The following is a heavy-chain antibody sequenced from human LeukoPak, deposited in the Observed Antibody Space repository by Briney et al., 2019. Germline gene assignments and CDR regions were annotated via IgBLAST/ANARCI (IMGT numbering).Heavy chain of an antibody. Sequence: ASMKDSCKSSGFTFTDYYIHWLRQAPGQGLEWMGYIGPHSSATSSPQEFQGRVTMTRDTSRSTAYMELTRLTSDDTAVYYCAREGNGLLSKDFDYWGQGTLVTVSS. D-gene: IGHD2/OR15-2a*01. J-gene: IGHJ4*02. CDR1: GFTFTDYY. CDR2: IGPHSSAT. V-gene: IGHV1-2*02. CDR3: AREGNGLLSKDFDY.